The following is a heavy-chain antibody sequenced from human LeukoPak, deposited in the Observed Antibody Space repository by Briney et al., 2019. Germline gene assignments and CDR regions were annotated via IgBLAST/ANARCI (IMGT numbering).Heavy chain of an antibody. CDR2: ISSSSSYI. CDR1: GFTFSSYS. Sequence: GGSLRLSCAASGFTFSSYSMNWVRQAPGKGLEWVSSISSSSSYIYYADSLKGRFTISRDNAKNSLYLQMNSLRAEDTAVYYCARRYCSSTSCYLGNMDVWGKGTTVTVSS. CDR3: ARRYCSSTSCYLGNMDV. J-gene: IGHJ6*03. V-gene: IGHV3-21*01. D-gene: IGHD2-2*01.